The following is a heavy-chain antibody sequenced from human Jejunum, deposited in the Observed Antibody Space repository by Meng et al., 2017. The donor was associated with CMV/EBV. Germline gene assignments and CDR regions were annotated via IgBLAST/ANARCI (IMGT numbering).Heavy chain of an antibody. J-gene: IGHJ6*02. CDR2: IIGDGTTT. CDR3: GRGNYYAVDV. Sequence: SWAASGLAFSAYGMHWVHQVAGKGLVWVSHIIGDGTTTTYADSVKGRFTISRDNAKNTLYLQMNSLRVEDTGVYYCGRGNYYAVDVWGQGTTVTVSS. CDR1: GLAFSAYG. V-gene: IGHV3-74*01.